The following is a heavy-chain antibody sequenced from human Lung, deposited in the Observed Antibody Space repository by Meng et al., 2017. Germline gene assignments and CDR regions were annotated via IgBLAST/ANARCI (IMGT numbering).Heavy chain of an antibody. V-gene: IGHV4-61*08. CDR2: VYFSGST. D-gene: IGHD4-23*01. CDR1: GDSDSSGGYS. Sequence: VRLQESGPGLVRPSGSLSLTCTVSGDSDSSGGYSWSWIRPPPGKGLEWIGYVYFSGSTNYNPSLKRRVTISLDTSKNQFSLKLNSVTAADTAVYYCARGGTVVNLGYWGPGTLVTVSS. CDR3: ARGGTVVNLGY. J-gene: IGHJ4*02.